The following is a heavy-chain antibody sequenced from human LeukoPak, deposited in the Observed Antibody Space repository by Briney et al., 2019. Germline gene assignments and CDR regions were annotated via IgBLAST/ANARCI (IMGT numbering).Heavy chain of an antibody. Sequence: ASVKVSCKASGGTFSSYAISWVRQAPGQGLEWMGRIIPILGIANYAQKFQGRVTITADESTSTAYMELSSLRSEDTAVYYCARDPPRIAAAGKPEYFQHWGQGTLVTVSS. CDR3: ARDPPRIAAAGKPEYFQH. J-gene: IGHJ1*01. V-gene: IGHV1-69*04. CDR1: GGTFSSYA. CDR2: IIPILGIA. D-gene: IGHD6-13*01.